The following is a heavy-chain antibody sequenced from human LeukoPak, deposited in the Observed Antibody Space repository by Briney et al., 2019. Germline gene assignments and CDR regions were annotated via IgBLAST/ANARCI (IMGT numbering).Heavy chain of an antibody. J-gene: IGHJ4*02. Sequence: PSETLSLTCAVYGGSFSGYYWSWIRQPPGKGLEWIGEINHSGSTNYNPSLKSRVTISVDTSKNQFSLKLSSVTAADTAVYYCARGNILTGYCFDFWGQGALVTVSS. CDR1: GGSFSGYY. V-gene: IGHV4-34*01. CDR2: INHSGST. D-gene: IGHD3-9*01. CDR3: ARGNILTGYCFDF.